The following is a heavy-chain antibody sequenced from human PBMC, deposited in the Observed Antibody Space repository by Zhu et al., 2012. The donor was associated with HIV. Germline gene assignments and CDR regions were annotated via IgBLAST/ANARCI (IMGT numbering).Heavy chain of an antibody. J-gene: IGHJ1*01. Sequence: QVQLQQWGAGLLKPSETLSLTCAVYGGSFSGFYWGWIRQPPGKGLEWIGEINHSGSVNYNPSLKSRVTISVDTSKNQFSLKLSSVTAADTALYYCARGDNYYASGSPAKGRYFQYWGQGTLVTVSS. CDR2: INHSGSV. CDR3: ARGDNYYASGSPAKGRYFQY. CDR1: GGSFSGFY. D-gene: IGHD3-10*01. V-gene: IGHV4-34*01.